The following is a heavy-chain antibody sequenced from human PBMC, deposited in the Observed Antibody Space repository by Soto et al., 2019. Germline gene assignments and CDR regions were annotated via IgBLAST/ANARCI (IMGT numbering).Heavy chain of an antibody. D-gene: IGHD3-9*01. CDR1: GGSISSSSYY. CDR2: IYYSGST. CDR3: ARDGFDWLLHYYGMDV. J-gene: IGHJ6*02. Sequence: SETLSLTCTVSGGSISSSSYYWGWIRQPPGKGLEWIGRIYYSGSTYYNPSLKSRVTISVDTSKNQFSLKLSSVTAADTAVYYCARDGFDWLLHYYGMDVWGQGTTVT. V-gene: IGHV4-39*01.